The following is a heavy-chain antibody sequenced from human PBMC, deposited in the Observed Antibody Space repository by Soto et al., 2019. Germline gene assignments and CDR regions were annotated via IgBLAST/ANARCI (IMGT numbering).Heavy chain of an antibody. CDR1: GGSISSGNYY. CDR2: ISNSGIT. V-gene: IGHV4-30-4*01. Sequence: QVQLQESGPGLVKPSQTLSLSCTVSGGSISSGNYYWSWIRQPPGQGLEWIGYISNSGITYYNPSLKRRLTISVDTSKNQFSLKLISVTAADTAVYYCARRPYYYYGMDVWGQRTTVTVSS. J-gene: IGHJ6*02. CDR3: ARRPYYYYGMDV.